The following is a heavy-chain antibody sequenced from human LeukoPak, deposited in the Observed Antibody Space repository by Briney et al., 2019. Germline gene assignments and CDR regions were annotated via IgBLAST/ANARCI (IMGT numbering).Heavy chain of an antibody. CDR3: AKWKGASWLTYGMDV. CDR2: ISNSGGST. V-gene: IGHV3-23*01. D-gene: IGHD6-13*01. J-gene: IGHJ6*02. Sequence: GGSLRLSCVASGFNFGSYAMSWVRQAPGKGLEWVSGISNSGGSTYYADSVKGRFTISRDNSKNTLYMEVNSLRADDTAVYYCAKWKGASWLTYGMDVWGQGTTVTVSS. CDR1: GFNFGSYA.